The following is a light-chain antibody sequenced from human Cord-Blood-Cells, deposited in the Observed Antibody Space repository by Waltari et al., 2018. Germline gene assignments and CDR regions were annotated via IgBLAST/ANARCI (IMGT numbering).Light chain of an antibody. V-gene: IGLV1-47*01. CDR3: AAWDDSLSGWV. CDR2: RNK. Sequence: QSVLTQPPSASGTPGQRVTISCSGSSSNIGSNYVYWYQQLPGTAPKLLINRNKQRPSGVPGRFSGSKSGTSASLAISGLRSEDEADYYCAAWDDSLSGWVFGGGTKLTVL. J-gene: IGLJ3*02. CDR1: SSNIGSNY.